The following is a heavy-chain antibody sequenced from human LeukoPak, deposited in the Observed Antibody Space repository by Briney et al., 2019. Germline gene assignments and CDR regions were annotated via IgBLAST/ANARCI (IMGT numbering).Heavy chain of an antibody. V-gene: IGHV3-30*02. CDR3: AKDQDYNSYYHYMDV. CDR1: GFTFSNYG. J-gene: IGHJ6*03. D-gene: IGHD3-10*01. CDR2: IRYDGSNK. Sequence: GGSLRLSCAASGFTFSNYGMHWVRQAPGKGLEWVAFIRYDGSNKYYADSVKGRFTISRDNSKNTLYLQMNSLRAEDTAVYYCAKDQDYNSYYHYMDVWGKGTTVTVSS.